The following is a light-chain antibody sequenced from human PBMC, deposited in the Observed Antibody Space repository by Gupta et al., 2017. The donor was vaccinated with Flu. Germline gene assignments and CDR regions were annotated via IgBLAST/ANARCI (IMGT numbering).Light chain of an antibody. J-gene: IGKJ1*01. CDR1: RSISRW. Sequence: PSPVPASAGDRGTITSRASRSISRWLEWDHQKPGKAPKFLIYMVSSVEPGVPSRFSGSGSGTEFTLTISSLQPDDFGSYYCLQETTCPWTFGQGTKLEI. V-gene: IGKV1-5*03. CDR2: MVS. CDR3: LQETTCPWT.